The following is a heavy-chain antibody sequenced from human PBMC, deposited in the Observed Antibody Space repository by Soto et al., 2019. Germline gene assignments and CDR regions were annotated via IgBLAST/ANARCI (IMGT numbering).Heavy chain of an antibody. CDR2: IYYSGST. V-gene: IGHV4-39*01. CDR3: ARRYGGNLDY. Sequence: SETLSLTCTVSGGSISRSSYYWGWIRQPPGKGLEWIGSIYYSGSTHYNPSLKSRVTISVDTSKNQFSLKLSSVTAADTAVDYGARRYGGNLDYWGQGTLVTVSS. D-gene: IGHD1-26*01. CDR1: GGSISRSSYY. J-gene: IGHJ4*02.